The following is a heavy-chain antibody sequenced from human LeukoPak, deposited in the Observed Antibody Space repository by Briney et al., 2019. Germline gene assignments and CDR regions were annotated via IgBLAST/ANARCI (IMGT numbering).Heavy chain of an antibody. CDR2: ISTSSSYI. D-gene: IGHD3-16*01. Sequence: GGSLRLSCAASGFTFSSYNMNWVRQAPGKGLEWVSSISTSSSYIYYADSVKGRFTISRDNARNSLYLQMNSLRAEDTAVYYCARDVVGLRPIWGQGTMVTVSS. CDR3: ARDVVGLRPI. CDR1: GFTFSSYN. V-gene: IGHV3-21*01. J-gene: IGHJ3*02.